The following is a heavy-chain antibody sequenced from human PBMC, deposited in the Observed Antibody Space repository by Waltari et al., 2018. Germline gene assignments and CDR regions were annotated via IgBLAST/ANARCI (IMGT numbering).Heavy chain of an antibody. V-gene: IGHV2-5*01. J-gene: IGHJ5*02. Sequence: QITLKESGPTLVKPTQTLTLTCTFSGFSLSTSGVGVGCIRQPPGKAPARLALIYWNDDKRYIPTLESRLNITKDTPKNQVVLTMTNMDPVDTAPYYCAHRPPPDCYDSRGPNWFDPWGQGTLVTVSS. CDR1: GFSLSTSGVG. D-gene: IGHD3-22*01. CDR3: AHRPPPDCYDSRGPNWFDP. CDR2: IYWNDDK.